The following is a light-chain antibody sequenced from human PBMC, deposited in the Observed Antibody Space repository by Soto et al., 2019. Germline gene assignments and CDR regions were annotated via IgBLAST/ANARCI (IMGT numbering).Light chain of an antibody. CDR1: QSVSSK. Sequence: EIVMTQSPATLSVSVGERATLSCRASQSVSSKLAWYQQKPGQAPRLLIYGASTRATGIPARFSGSGSGTEFTLTISSLQSEDFAVYYCQQYNDWPPQLTFGGGTKGEIK. CDR3: QQYNDWPPQLT. V-gene: IGKV3-15*01. J-gene: IGKJ4*02. CDR2: GAS.